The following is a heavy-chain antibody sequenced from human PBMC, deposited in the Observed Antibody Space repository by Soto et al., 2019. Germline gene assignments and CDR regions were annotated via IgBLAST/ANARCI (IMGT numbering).Heavy chain of an antibody. V-gene: IGHV4-4*02. CDR1: SGSISSTNW. CDR3: VKEGSGWSYLDH. D-gene: IGHD6-19*01. CDR2: IYHSGSI. Sequence: QVQLQESGPGLVKPSGTLSLSCVVSSGSISSTNWWSWVRQPPGRGLEWIGAIYHSGSINYNPSLRSRATISVAKSKNQFSLNLISVTAADTAVYFCVKEGSGWSYLDHWGQGILVTVSS. J-gene: IGHJ4*02.